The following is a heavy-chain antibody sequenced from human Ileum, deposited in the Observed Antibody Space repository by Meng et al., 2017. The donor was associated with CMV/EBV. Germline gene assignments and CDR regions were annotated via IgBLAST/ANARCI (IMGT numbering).Heavy chain of an antibody. J-gene: IGHJ4*02. CDR2: IYYSGST. V-gene: IGHV4-30-4*01. CDR3: AREGGGWYFDS. CDR1: GDSLSTGDYY. Sequence: HVQLKDSAQGIMKPSRTLSLTCTVSGDSLSTGDYYWSWSRQPPGKGPEWIGYIYYSGSTLYNPSLKSPVTISLDKSKNQFSLRLRSVTAADTAVYFCAREGGGWYFDSWGQGTLVTVSS. D-gene: IGHD6-19*01.